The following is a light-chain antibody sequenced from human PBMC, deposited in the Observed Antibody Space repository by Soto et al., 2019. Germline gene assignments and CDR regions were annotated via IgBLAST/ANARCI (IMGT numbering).Light chain of an antibody. CDR3: QQYGSSPRT. J-gene: IGKJ1*01. CDR1: QSVSSSY. V-gene: IGKV3-20*01. Sequence: EIVLTQSPGALSLSPGERATLSCGASQSVSSSYLAWYQQKPGQAPRLLIYGESTRATGLPDRFSGSGSGTDFTLTISRLEPEDFAVYYCQQYGSSPRTFGQGTKVEIK. CDR2: GES.